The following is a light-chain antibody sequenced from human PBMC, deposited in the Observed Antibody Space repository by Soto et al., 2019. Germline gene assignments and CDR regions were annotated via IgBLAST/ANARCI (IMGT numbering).Light chain of an antibody. CDR2: DVA. V-gene: IGLV2-14*03. Sequence: QSALTQPASVSVSPGQSITISCTGTSSDVCAYNYVSWYQHHPGKAPKLMLYDVANRPSGVSNRFSGSKSGNTASLTISGLQAEDEADYYCNSYTSSSTYVFGTGTKVTVL. CDR3: NSYTSSSTYV. J-gene: IGLJ1*01. CDR1: SSDVCAYNY.